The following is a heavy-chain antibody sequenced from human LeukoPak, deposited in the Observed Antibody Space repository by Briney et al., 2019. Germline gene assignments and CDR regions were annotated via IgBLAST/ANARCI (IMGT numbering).Heavy chain of an antibody. CDR1: GGSISSSSYY. J-gene: IGHJ5*02. Sequence: SETLSLTCTVSGGSISSSSYYWGWIRQPPGKGLEWIGSIYYSGSTYYNPSLKSRVTISVDTSKNQFSLKLSSVTAADTAVYYCARLGRGPAAMAGYWFDPWGQGTLVTVSS. D-gene: IGHD2-2*01. CDR3: ARLGRGPAAMAGYWFDP. V-gene: IGHV4-39*01. CDR2: IYYSGST.